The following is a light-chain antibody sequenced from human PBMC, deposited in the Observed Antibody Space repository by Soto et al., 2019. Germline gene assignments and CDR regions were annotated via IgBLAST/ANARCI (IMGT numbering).Light chain of an antibody. CDR2: RAS. J-gene: IGKJ1*01. CDR3: QQYNNWPPWT. V-gene: IGKV3-15*01. CDR1: QTVSSG. Sequence: TQSPGTLSVNPGERATVSCRASQTVSSGFLAWYQQKVGQAPRLLMFRASIRATGFPARFSGSGSGTDFNITISSLQSEDSAVYYCQQYNNWPPWTFGQGTKVDI.